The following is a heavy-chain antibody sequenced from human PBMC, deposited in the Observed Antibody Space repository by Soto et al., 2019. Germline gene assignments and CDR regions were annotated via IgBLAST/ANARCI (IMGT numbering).Heavy chain of an antibody. J-gene: IGHJ6*02. CDR1: GGSISSGGYA. Sequence: PLSLTCTGSGGSISSGGYAWSWIRQPPGKGLEWIGYIYYSGGTYYNPSLNSRVTISVDTSKNQFSLKLRSVTAADTAVYYCAREFAVAGFNDARMDVWGQGTTVTVSS. V-gene: IGHV4-31*03. D-gene: IGHD6-19*01. CDR3: AREFAVAGFNDARMDV. CDR2: IYYSGGT.